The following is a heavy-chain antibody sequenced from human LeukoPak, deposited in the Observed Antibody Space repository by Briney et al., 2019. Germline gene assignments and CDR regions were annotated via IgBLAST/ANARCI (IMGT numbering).Heavy chain of an antibody. CDR2: INHCGST. D-gene: IGHD2-15*01. Sequence: PSETLSLTCAVYGGSFSGYYWSWIRQPPGKGLEWIGEINHCGSTNYNPSLKSRVTISVDTSKNQFSLKLSSVTAADTAVYYCAGGPDIVVVVAAYFDYWGQGTLVTVSS. V-gene: IGHV4-34*01. J-gene: IGHJ4*02. CDR3: AGGPDIVVVVAAYFDY. CDR1: GGSFSGYY.